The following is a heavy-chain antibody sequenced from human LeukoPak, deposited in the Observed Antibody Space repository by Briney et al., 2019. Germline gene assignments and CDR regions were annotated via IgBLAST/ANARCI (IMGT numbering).Heavy chain of an antibody. Sequence: SETLSLTCAVYGGSFRGYYWSWIRQPPGKGLEWIGEINHTGSSNYNPSLKSRVTISVDTSKNQFSLKLSSVTAADTAVHYCARGKYGSGLEVDYWGQGTLVTVSS. CDR3: ARGKYGSGLEVDY. CDR1: GGSFRGYY. CDR2: INHTGSS. D-gene: IGHD6-19*01. V-gene: IGHV4-34*01. J-gene: IGHJ4*02.